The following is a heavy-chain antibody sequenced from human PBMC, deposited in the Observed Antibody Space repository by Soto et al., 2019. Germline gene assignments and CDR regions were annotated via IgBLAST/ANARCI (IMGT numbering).Heavy chain of an antibody. CDR1: GDSIGGVGY. Sequence: SETLSLTCTVSGDSIGGVGYWSWIRQFPGRGLEWIGCISSSGSTYYNSALNNRISLSLDTSQNQFSLKLLSVTAADTAIYYCARSGVTGIVIPSHWFDPWGQGTLVTVSS. CDR2: ISSSGST. D-gene: IGHD2-21*02. V-gene: IGHV4-31*03. CDR3: ARSGVTGIVIPSHWFDP. J-gene: IGHJ5*02.